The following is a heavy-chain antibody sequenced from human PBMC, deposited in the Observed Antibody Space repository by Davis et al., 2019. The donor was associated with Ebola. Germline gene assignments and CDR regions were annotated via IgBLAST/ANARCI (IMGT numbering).Heavy chain of an antibody. V-gene: IGHV3-48*04. Sequence: PGGSLRLSCAASGFTFSSYGMSWVRQAPGEGLEWVSYISGSSSTVYNADSVKGRFTVSRDNSRNILFLEMTSLRGDDTAVYYCAKDKDYSNYAHGLDVWGQGTTVTVSS. CDR2: ISGSSSTV. J-gene: IGHJ6*02. CDR3: AKDKDYSNYAHGLDV. D-gene: IGHD4-11*01. CDR1: GFTFSSYG.